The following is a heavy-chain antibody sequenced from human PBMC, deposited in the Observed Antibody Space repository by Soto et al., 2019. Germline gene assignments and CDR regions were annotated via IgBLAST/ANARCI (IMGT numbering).Heavy chain of an antibody. Sequence: GGSLRLSCVASGFTLSNYNMNWVRLAPGKGLEWVSHISGSSVFLHYADSVKGRFTISRDNAKNSVYLQMDSLRAEDTAVYYCAREGALKPFSSWGQGALVTVS. CDR2: ISGSSVFL. V-gene: IGHV3-21*01. CDR3: AREGALKPFSS. CDR1: GFTLSNYN. J-gene: IGHJ5*02.